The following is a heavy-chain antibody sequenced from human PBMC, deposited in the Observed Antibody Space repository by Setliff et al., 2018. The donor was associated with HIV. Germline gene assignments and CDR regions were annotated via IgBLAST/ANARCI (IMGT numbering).Heavy chain of an antibody. J-gene: IGHJ1*01. Sequence: SETLSLTCTVSGGSVSSSSSYWGWIRQPPGKGLEWIGNVCYSRSSYYNPSLKSRVTISVDTSKNQFSLKLTSVTAADTAMYFCARDSPADGGNPGRFQRWGQGTLVTVSS. CDR1: GGSVSSSSSY. D-gene: IGHD2-15*01. V-gene: IGHV4-39*02. CDR2: VCYSRSS. CDR3: ARDSPADGGNPGRFQR.